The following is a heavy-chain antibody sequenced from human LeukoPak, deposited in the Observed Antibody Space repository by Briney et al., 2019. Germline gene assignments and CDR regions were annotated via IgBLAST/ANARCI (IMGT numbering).Heavy chain of an antibody. CDR3: ARPRTGYDLDV. Sequence: GGSLRLSCAASGFTFSSYWMSWVRQAPGKGLEWVANIKQDGSEKYYVDSVKGRFTISRDNAKNSLYLQMNSLRAEDTAVYYWARPRTGYDLDVWGKGTTVTVSS. J-gene: IGHJ6*03. CDR2: IKQDGSEK. CDR1: GFTFSSYW. D-gene: IGHD7-27*01. V-gene: IGHV3-7*01.